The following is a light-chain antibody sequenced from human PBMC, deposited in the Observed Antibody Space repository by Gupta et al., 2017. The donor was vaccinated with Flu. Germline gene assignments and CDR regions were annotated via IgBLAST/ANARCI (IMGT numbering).Light chain of an antibody. CDR2: GAS. CDR3: QQYGNSPRT. J-gene: IGKJ1*01. CDR1: QSVSSSY. V-gene: IGKV3-20*01. Sequence: EIVLTQSPGALSLSPGERATLSCRASQSVSSSYLAWYQQKPGQAPRLLIYGASSRATGIPDRFSGSGSGTDFTLTISRLEPEDFAVYDCQQYGNSPRTLGQGTKVEIK.